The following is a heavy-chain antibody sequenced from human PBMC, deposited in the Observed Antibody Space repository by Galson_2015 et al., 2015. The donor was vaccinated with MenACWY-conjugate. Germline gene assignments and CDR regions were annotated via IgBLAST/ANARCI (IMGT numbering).Heavy chain of an antibody. Sequence: SLRLSCATSGFTFSDSPMFWIRQPPGKGLEWVGRIVTKAGKYAAAYAASVEGRFSISRDDSRNTVYLQMTNLRHEDTAVYYCTSPQYYYDNSGRDSWGLGTLVTVSS. CDR1: GFTFSDSP. CDR2: IVTKAGKYAA. J-gene: IGHJ4*02. V-gene: IGHV3-73*01. CDR3: TSPQYYYDNSGRDS. D-gene: IGHD3-22*01.